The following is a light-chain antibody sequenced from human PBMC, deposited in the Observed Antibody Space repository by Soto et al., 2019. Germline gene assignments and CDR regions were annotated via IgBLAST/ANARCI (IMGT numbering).Light chain of an antibody. J-gene: IGLJ1*01. V-gene: IGLV2-14*01. CDR2: DVS. CDR1: SSDVGAYNY. Sequence: QSVLTQPASVSGCPGQSITISCSGTSSDVGAYNYVSWYQQHPAKAPKLMSYDVSNRPSGVSNRFSGSKSGNTASLTISGLQAEDEADYYCYSYTSSSTYVFGAGTKLTVL. CDR3: YSYTSSSTYV.